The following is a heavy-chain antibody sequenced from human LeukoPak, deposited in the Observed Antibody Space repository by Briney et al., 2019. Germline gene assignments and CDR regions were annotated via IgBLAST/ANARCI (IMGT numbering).Heavy chain of an antibody. D-gene: IGHD3-10*01. Sequence: GGSLRLSCAASGFTVSSNYMSWVRQAPGKGLEWVSVIYSGGSAYYADSVKGRFTISRDNSKNTLYLQMNSLRAEDTAVYYRARALLSHSDAFDIWGQGTMVTVSS. CDR3: ARALLSHSDAFDI. CDR1: GFTVSSNY. CDR2: IYSGGSA. J-gene: IGHJ3*02. V-gene: IGHV3-53*01.